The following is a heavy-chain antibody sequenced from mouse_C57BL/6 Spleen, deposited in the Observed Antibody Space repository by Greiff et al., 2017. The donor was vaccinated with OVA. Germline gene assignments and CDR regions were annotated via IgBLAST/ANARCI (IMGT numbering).Heavy chain of an antibody. Sequence: EVQLQQSGPELVKPGASVKIPCKASGYTFTDYNMDWVKQSHGKSLEWIGDINPNNGGTIYNQKFKGKATLTVDKSSSTAYMELRSLTSEDTAVYYCARSGLRRNYYAMDYWGQGTSVTVSS. CDR1: GYTFTDYN. J-gene: IGHJ4*01. CDR2: INPNNGGT. V-gene: IGHV1-18*01. D-gene: IGHD2-4*01. CDR3: ARSGLRRNYYAMDY.